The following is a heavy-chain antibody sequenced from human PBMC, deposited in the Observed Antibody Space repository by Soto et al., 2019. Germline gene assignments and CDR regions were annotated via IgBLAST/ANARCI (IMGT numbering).Heavy chain of an antibody. CDR1: GGLFSSFA. J-gene: IGHJ4*02. CDR2: IIPVFGTT. D-gene: IGHD3-16*01. V-gene: IGHV1-69*01. CDR3: ARGGGPYVWFNEF. Sequence: QEQLVQSGAEVKKPGSSVKVSCKDSGGLFSSFAISWVRQAPGQGLEWMGGIIPVFGTTNYAQKFQGRVTITQDESTITAYVALTSLTSDERAMCYCARGGGPYVWFNEFWGQGAQGTVSS.